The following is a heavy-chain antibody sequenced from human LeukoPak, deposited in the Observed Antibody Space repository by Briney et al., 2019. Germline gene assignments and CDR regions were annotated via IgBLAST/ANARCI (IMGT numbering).Heavy chain of an antibody. V-gene: IGHV1-69*04. D-gene: IGHD5-12*01. CDR1: GGTFSSYA. J-gene: IGHJ3*02. Sequence: SVKISCKASGGTFSSYAISWVRQASGEGLEWMGRIIPILGIANYAKKSQGRVTITADQYTSTAYMELSSMRSEDTAVYYCARMAMMHGFDFDIWGQGTTVTVSS. CDR2: IIPILGIA. CDR3: ARMAMMHGFDFDI.